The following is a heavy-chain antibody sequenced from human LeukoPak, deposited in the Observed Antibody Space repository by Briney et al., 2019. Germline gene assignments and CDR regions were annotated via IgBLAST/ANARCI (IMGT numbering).Heavy chain of an antibody. CDR3: AGSSSGYYYVSIDY. J-gene: IGHJ4*02. Sequence: SETLSLTCTVSGGSISSYYWSWIRQPPGKGLEWIGYIYYSGSTNYNPSLKSRVTISVDTSKDQFSLKLSSVTAADTAVYYCAGSSSGYYYVSIDYWGQGTLVTVSS. CDR2: IYYSGST. V-gene: IGHV4-59*08. D-gene: IGHD3-22*01. CDR1: GGSISSYY.